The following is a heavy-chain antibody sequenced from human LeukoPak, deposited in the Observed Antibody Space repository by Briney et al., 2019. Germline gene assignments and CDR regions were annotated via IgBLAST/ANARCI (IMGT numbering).Heavy chain of an antibody. CDR2: ISSSSSYI. J-gene: IGHJ3*02. Sequence: PGGSLRLPCAASGFTFSIYAMNWVRQAPGKGLEWVSSISSSSSYIYYADSVKGRFTISRDNAKNSLYLQMNSLRAEDTAVYYCAREAEEAFDIWGQGTMVTVSS. CDR1: GFTFSIYA. CDR3: AREAEEAFDI. V-gene: IGHV3-21*01. D-gene: IGHD6-25*01.